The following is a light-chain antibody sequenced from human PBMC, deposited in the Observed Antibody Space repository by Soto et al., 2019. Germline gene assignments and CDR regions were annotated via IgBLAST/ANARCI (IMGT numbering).Light chain of an antibody. Sequence: DIVMTQSPDSLAVSLGERATTDWKSSPSGFYSSNKKNSLAWYQQKAGQPPKLLIYWASTRESGVPDRVSGSGSGTEFTLTITNLQADDVAIYYCQQYYSAPPWTFGQGTKVDI. CDR3: QQYYSAPPWT. V-gene: IGKV4-1*01. J-gene: IGKJ1*01. CDR2: WAS. CDR1: PSGFYSSNKKNS.